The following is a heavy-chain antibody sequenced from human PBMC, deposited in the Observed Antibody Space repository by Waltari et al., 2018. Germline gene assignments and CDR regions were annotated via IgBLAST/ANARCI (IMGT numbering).Heavy chain of an antibody. Sequence: QLQLQESGPGLVTASETLSLTCTVSGDSISISRYYWCWVRQPPGKGLEWIGNMYYSGSTYYNPSLKSRVTISGDTSKSQFSLKLSSVTAADTSMYYCVRHARTTSGGKHFDHWGQGMLVTVSP. CDR1: GDSISISRYY. D-gene: IGHD2-15*01. CDR3: VRHARTTSGGKHFDH. V-gene: IGHV4-39*01. J-gene: IGHJ4*02. CDR2: MYYSGST.